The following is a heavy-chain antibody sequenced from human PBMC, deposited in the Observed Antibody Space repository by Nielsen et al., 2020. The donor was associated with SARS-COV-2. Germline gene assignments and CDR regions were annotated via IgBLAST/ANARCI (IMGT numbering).Heavy chain of an antibody. CDR3: ARLRPGMYYFDY. D-gene: IGHD6-6*01. J-gene: IGHJ4*02. Sequence: SETLSLTCAVYGGSLSGYYWSWIRQPPGKGLEWIGEINHSGSTNYNPSLKSRVTISVDTSKNQFSLKLSSVTAADTAVYYCARLRPGMYYFDYWGQGTLVTVSS. V-gene: IGHV4-34*01. CDR2: INHSGST. CDR1: GGSLSGYY.